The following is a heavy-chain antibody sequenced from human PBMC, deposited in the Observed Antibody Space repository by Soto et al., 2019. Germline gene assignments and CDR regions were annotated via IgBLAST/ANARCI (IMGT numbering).Heavy chain of an antibody. D-gene: IGHD4-17*01. CDR1: GYTFTSYA. J-gene: IGHJ6*02. Sequence: ASVKVSCKASGYTFTSYAMHWVRQAPGQRLEWMGWINAGNGNTKYSQKFQGRVTITRDTSASTAYMELSSLRSEDTAVYYCARDRDYGYYYYGMDVWGQGTTVTVSS. CDR3: ARDRDYGYYYYGMDV. V-gene: IGHV1-3*01. CDR2: INAGNGNT.